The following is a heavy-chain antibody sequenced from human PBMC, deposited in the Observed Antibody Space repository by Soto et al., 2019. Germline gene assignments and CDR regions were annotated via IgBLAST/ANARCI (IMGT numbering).Heavy chain of an antibody. CDR3: ATMSWAHCSGGSCYSRNGNYFDY. Sequence: ASVKVSCKVSGYTITELSIHWVRQAPGKGLEWMGCFDPEDGETIYAQKFQGRVTMTEDTSADTAYMELSSLRSEDTAVYYCATMSWAHCSGGSCYSRNGNYFDYWGQGTLVTVSS. J-gene: IGHJ4*02. V-gene: IGHV1-24*01. D-gene: IGHD2-15*01. CDR1: GYTITELS. CDR2: FDPEDGET.